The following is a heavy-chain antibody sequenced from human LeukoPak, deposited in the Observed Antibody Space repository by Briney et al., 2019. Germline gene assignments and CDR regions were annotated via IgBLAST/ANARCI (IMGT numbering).Heavy chain of an antibody. J-gene: IGHJ4*02. CDR1: GDSVSSNSAA. CDR2: TYYRSKWNN. D-gene: IGHD6-13*01. Sequence: SQTLSLTCGISGDSVSSNSAAWNWIRQSPSRGLEWLGRTYYRSKWNNDYAVSVKSRITINADTSKNQLSLQLNSMTPEDTAVYYCARGPQQPGTLMYWAQGALVTVSA. V-gene: IGHV6-1*01. CDR3: ARGPQQPGTLMY.